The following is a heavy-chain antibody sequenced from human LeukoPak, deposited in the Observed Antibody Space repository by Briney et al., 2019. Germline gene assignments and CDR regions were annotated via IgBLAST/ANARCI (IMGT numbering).Heavy chain of an antibody. CDR3: ARYGDYRFDY. CDR2: IYYSGST. J-gene: IGHJ4*02. V-gene: IGHV4-61*05. D-gene: IGHD4-17*01. CDR1: GGSISSSSYY. Sequence: SETLSLTCTVSGGSISSSSYYWGWIRQPPGKGLEWIGYIYYSGSTNYNPSLKSRVTISVDTSKNQFSLKLSSVTAADTAVYYCARYGDYRFDYWGQGTLVTVSS.